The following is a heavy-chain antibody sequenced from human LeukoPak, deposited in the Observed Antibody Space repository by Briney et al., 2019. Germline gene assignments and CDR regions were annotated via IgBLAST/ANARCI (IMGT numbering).Heavy chain of an antibody. CDR2: INAGNGHT. CDR3: ARGIWSARTVDYYLDY. J-gene: IGHJ4*02. CDR1: GYTFSNYA. D-gene: IGHD2-21*01. V-gene: IGHV1-3*01. Sequence: ASVKGSCKASGYTFSNYAIHWVRQAPGQRFEWMGWINAGNGHTKYSQNFQGRVTITRDSSASTAYMELSGLTSEDTAVYYCARGIWSARTVDYYLDYWGQGTLVTVSS.